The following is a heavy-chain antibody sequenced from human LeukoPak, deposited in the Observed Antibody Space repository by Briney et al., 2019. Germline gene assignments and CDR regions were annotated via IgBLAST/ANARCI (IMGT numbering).Heavy chain of an antibody. CDR3: ARLTGCTNGVCFMLDY. CDR2: IYPDDSDT. D-gene: IGHD2-8*01. CDR1: GYSFTTNW. V-gene: IGHV5-51*01. Sequence: GESLKISCKGSGYSFTTNWIGWVRQMPGKGMEWMGIIYPDDSDTRYSPSFQGQVTISADKSISTAFLQWSSQKASDSAMYYCARLTGCTNGVCFMLDYWGPGNPGHRLL. J-gene: IGHJ4*02.